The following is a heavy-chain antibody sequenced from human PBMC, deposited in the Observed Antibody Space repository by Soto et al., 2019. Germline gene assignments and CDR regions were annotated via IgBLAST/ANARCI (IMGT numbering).Heavy chain of an antibody. D-gene: IGHD3-22*01. V-gene: IGHV3-74*01. J-gene: IGHJ3*02. Sequence: GGSLRLSCAGSEFTFSSYWMHWVRQAPGKGLVWVSHINSDESSTSYADSVKGRFTISRDNSKNTLYLQMNSLRAEDTAVYYCVSYEIHDAFDIWGQGTMVTVSS. CDR1: EFTFSSYW. CDR3: VSYEIHDAFDI. CDR2: INSDESST.